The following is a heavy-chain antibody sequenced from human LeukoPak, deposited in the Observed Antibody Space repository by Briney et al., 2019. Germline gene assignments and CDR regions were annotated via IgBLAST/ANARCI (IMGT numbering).Heavy chain of an antibody. V-gene: IGHV1-2*02. CDR3: ARYDCSGGSCYFDY. D-gene: IGHD2-15*01. J-gene: IGHJ4*02. Sequence: GASVKVSCEASGYTFTGYYMHWVRQAPGQGLEWMGWINPNSGGTNYAQKFQGRVTMTRDTSISTAYMELSRLRSDDTAVYYCARYDCSGGSCYFDYWGQGTLVTVSS. CDR2: INPNSGGT. CDR1: GYTFTGYY.